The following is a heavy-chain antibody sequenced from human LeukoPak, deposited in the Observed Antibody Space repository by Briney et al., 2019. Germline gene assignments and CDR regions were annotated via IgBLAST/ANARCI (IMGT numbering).Heavy chain of an antibody. J-gene: IGHJ4*02. CDR2: ISGSGGST. V-gene: IGHV3-23*01. Sequence: PGGSLRLSCAASGFTFSSYAVSWVRQAPGKGLEWVSAISGSGGSTYYADSVKGRFTISRDNSKNTLYLQMNSLRAEDTAVYYCARAEEAGGRVAVDFDYWGQGTLVTVSS. CDR1: GFTFSSYA. CDR3: ARAEEAGGRVAVDFDY. D-gene: IGHD6-19*01.